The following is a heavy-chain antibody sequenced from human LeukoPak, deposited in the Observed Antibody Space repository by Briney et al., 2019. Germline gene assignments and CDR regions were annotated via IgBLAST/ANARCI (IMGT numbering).Heavy chain of an antibody. J-gene: IGHJ6*02. CDR3: ARSLGGYCSSTSCYYYYGMDV. Sequence: SVKVSCKASVGTFSSYAISWVRQAPGQGLEWMGRIIPIFGIANYAQKFQGRVTITADKSTSTAYMELSSLRSEDTAVYYCARSLGGYCSSTSCYYYYGMDVWGQGTTVTVSS. D-gene: IGHD2-2*01. CDR1: VGTFSSYA. CDR2: IIPIFGIA. V-gene: IGHV1-69*04.